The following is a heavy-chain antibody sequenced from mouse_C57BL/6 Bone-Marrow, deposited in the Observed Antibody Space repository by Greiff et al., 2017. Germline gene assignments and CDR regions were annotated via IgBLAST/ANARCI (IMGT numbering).Heavy chain of an antibody. CDR1: GYAFTNYL. CDR3: ARKSFYFDY. CDR2: INPGSGGT. V-gene: IGHV1-54*01. J-gene: IGHJ2*01. Sequence: VQLVESGAELVRPGTSVKVSCKASGYAFTNYLIEWVKQRPGQGLEWIGVINPGSGGTNYNEKFKGKATLTADKSSSTAYMQLSSLTSEDSAVYFCARKSFYFDYWGQGTTLTVSS.